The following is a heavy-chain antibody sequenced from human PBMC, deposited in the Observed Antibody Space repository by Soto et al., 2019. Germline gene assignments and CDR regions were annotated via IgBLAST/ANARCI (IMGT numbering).Heavy chain of an antibody. D-gene: IGHD2-21*01. Sequence: QVQLVESGGGVVQPGRSLRLSCVASALSFSYDGMHWVRQAPGKGLEWVAVIWHDGSNTYYADSVNGRFTISRDNSKNTLYLQMNSLRDEDTAVYFCARDTRIALGDEGAFDSWGQGTLGTVSS. CDR1: ALSFSYDG. CDR2: IWHDGSNT. CDR3: ARDTRIALGDEGAFDS. V-gene: IGHV3-33*01. J-gene: IGHJ4*02.